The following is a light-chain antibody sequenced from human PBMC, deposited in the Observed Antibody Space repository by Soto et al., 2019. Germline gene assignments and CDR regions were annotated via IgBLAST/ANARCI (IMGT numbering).Light chain of an antibody. Sequence: EIVLTQSPGTLSLSPGERATLSCRASQSVSSSYLAWYQQKPGQAPRVLIYGASNRATVISDRFSGSGSGTDFTLTISILEPEDFAVYYCQQYATLRTFGQGTTVEIK. CDR2: GAS. V-gene: IGKV3-20*01. CDR3: QQYATLRT. J-gene: IGKJ1*01. CDR1: QSVSSSY.